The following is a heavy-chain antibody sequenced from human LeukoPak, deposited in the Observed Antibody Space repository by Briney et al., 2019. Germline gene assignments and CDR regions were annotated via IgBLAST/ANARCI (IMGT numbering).Heavy chain of an antibody. CDR2: INPNSGGT. D-gene: IGHD1-14*01. CDR1: GYTFTGYY. V-gene: IGHV1-2*02. J-gene: IGHJ3*02. CDR3: ARDRSEPLQAFDI. Sequence: ASVKVSCKAPGYTFTGYYMHWVRQAPGQGLEWMGWINPNSGGTNYAQKFQGRVTMTRDTSISTAYMELSRLRSDDTAVYYCARDRSEPLQAFDIWGQGTMVTVSS.